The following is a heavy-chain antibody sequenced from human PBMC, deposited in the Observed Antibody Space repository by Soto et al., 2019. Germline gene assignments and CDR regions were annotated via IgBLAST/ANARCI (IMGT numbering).Heavy chain of an antibody. CDR1: GLTFSAYP. CDR2: ISGSGDRT. D-gene: IGHD2-15*01. J-gene: IGHJ4*02. Sequence: EVQKLESGGGLVQPGGSLRLSCAASGLTFSAYPMSWVRQAPWKGLEWVSSISGSGDRTYYADSVKGRFTISRDKSKNTMYLHMNSLIVEDPAVYCFPFGRGGGNAGYWGQGTMVTVSS. CDR3: PFGRGGGNAGY. V-gene: IGHV3-23*01.